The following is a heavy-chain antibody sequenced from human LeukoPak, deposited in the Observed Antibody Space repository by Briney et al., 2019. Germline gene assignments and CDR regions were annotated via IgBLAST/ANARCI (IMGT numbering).Heavy chain of an antibody. CDR2: ISYDGINE. V-gene: IGHV3-30-3*01. Sequence: GGSLRLSCAASGFTFITYAMHWVRQAPGKGLEWVAIISYDGINEYYADSVKGRFTSSRDNSKNTLYLQMNSLRAEDTAVYYCVRDTGFLSSGSYQAPFDYWGQGTLVTVSS. CDR3: VRDTGFLSSGSYQAPFDY. CDR1: GFTFITYA. D-gene: IGHD1-26*01. J-gene: IGHJ4*02.